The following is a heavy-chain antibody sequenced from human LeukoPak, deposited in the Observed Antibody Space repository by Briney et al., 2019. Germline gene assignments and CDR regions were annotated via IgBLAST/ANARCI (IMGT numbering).Heavy chain of an antibody. CDR1: GGSISSGDYY. Sequence: SQTLSLTCTVSGGSISSGDYYWSWIRQPPGKGLEWIGYIYYSGSTNYNPSLKSRVTISVDTSKNQFSLKLSSVTAADTAVYYCARGRQQLVQVPLDYDYWGQGTLVTVSS. CDR3: ARGRQQLVQVPLDYDY. D-gene: IGHD6-6*01. J-gene: IGHJ4*02. CDR2: IYYSGST. V-gene: IGHV4-61*08.